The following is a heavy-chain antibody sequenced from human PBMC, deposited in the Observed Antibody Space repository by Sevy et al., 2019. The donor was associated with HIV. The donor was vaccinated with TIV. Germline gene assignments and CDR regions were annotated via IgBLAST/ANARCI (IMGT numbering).Heavy chain of an antibody. J-gene: IGHJ4*02. Sequence: GGSLRLSCTASGFTFSNAWMNWVRQAPGKGLEWVGRIKSQSDGGTIDYAAPVKGRFTISRDDSKNTLFLQMNSLRREDTAVYYCATKGGFWSGYQYFDSWGQGTLVTVSS. CDR1: GFTFSNAW. CDR2: IKSQSDGGTI. D-gene: IGHD3-3*01. CDR3: ATKGGFWSGYQYFDS. V-gene: IGHV3-15*07.